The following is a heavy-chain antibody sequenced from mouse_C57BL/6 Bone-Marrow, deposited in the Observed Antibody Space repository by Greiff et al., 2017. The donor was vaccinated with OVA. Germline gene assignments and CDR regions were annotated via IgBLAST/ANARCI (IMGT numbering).Heavy chain of an antibody. CDR3: ARDKLFCDYGLYYAMDY. CDR1: GYTFTGYW. V-gene: IGHV1-9*01. D-gene: IGHD2-4*01. J-gene: IGHJ4*01. CDR2: ILPGSGST. Sequence: VQLVESGAELMKPGASVKLSCKATGYTFTGYWIEWVKQRPGHGLEWIGEILPGSGSTNYNEKFKGKATFTADTSSNTAYMQLSSLTTEDSAIYNCARDKLFCDYGLYYAMDYWGQGTAVTVSS.